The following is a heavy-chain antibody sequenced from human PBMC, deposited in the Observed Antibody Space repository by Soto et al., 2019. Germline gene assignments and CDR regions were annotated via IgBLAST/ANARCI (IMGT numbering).Heavy chain of an antibody. CDR2: ISYDGSNK. CDR3: AKDHSWDGSGSPDFDY. J-gene: IGHJ4*02. CDR1: GFTFSSYG. Sequence: QVQLVESGGGVVQPGRSLRLSCAASGFTFSSYGMHWVRQAPGKGLEWVAVISYDGSNKYYVDSVKGRFTISRDNSKKTLYLQMNSLRAEDTAVYYCAKDHSWDGSGSPDFDYWGQGTLVTVSS. V-gene: IGHV3-30*18. D-gene: IGHD3-10*01.